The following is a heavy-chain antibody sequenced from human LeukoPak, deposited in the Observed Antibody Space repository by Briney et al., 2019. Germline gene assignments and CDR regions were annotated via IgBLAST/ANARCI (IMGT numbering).Heavy chain of an antibody. Sequence: SVKVSCKASGGTFSSYSISWVRQAPGQGLEWMGRIIPIFGIANYAQKFQGRVTITADKSTSTAYMELSSLRSEDTAVYYCARDSGYSYGYYFDYWGQGTLVTVSS. J-gene: IGHJ4*02. CDR1: GGTFSSYS. D-gene: IGHD5-18*01. CDR2: IIPIFGIA. V-gene: IGHV1-69*04. CDR3: ARDSGYSYGYYFDY.